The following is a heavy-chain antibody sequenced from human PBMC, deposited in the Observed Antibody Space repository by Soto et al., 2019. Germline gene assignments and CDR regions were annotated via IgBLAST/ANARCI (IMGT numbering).Heavy chain of an antibody. CDR3: ATHCSSTSCYEDAFDI. CDR1: GYTFTIYS. CDR2: INAGNGNT. J-gene: IGHJ3*02. D-gene: IGHD2-2*01. V-gene: IGHV1-3*01. Sequence: GASVKVSCKASGYTFTIYSMHWVRQAPGQRLEWMGWINAGNGNTKYSQKFQGRVTMTRDTSASTAYMELSRLRSDDTAVYYCATHCSSTSCYEDAFDIWGQGTMVTVSS.